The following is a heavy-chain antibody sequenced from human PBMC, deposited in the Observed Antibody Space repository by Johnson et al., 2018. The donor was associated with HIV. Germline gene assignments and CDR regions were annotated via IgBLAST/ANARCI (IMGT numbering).Heavy chain of an antibody. J-gene: IGHJ3*02. CDR1: GFTFSSYG. V-gene: IGHV3-30*02. Sequence: QVQLVESGGGVVQPGGSLRLSCAASGFTFSSYGMHWVRQAPGKGLEWVAFIRYDGSNKYYADSVKGRFTISRDNSKNTLYLQMNSLRAEDTAVYYCASGYKDAFDIWGQGTMVTVSS. CDR3: ASGYKDAFDI. CDR2: IRYDGSNK. D-gene: IGHD5-24*01.